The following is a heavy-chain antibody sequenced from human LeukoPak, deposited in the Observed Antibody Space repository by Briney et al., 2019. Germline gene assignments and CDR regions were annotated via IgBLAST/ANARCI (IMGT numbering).Heavy chain of an antibody. CDR2: ITGDGAT. Sequence: PGGSLRLSCAVSGFTFTNFAMMWVRQAPGKGLQWVSSITGDGATYYADSVRGRFMLSRDTSTNTLYLQMSSLTAEDTALYYCAKGAAAGLVDWFDPWGQGTLVTVSS. V-gene: IGHV3-23*01. J-gene: IGHJ5*02. CDR3: AKGAAAGLVDWFDP. D-gene: IGHD6-25*01. CDR1: GFTFTNFA.